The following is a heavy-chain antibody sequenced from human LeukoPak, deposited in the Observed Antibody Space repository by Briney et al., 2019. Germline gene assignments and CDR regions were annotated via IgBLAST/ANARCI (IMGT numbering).Heavy chain of an antibody. Sequence: GGSLRLSCAASGFTFSDYYMSWIRQAPGKGLEWVSYISSSGSTIYYADSVKGRFIISRDNAKNSLYLQMNSLRAEDTAVYYCARGFLTGYYPFDYWGQGTLVTVSS. D-gene: IGHD3-9*01. V-gene: IGHV3-11*01. J-gene: IGHJ4*02. CDR1: GFTFSDYY. CDR3: ARGFLTGYYPFDY. CDR2: ISSSGSTI.